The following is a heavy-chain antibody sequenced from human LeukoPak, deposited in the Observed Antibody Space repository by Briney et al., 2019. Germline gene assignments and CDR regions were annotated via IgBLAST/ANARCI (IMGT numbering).Heavy chain of an antibody. CDR2: IYYSGST. Sequence: SETLSLTCSVSGGSISSGDYYWSWIRQPPGKGLEWIAYIYYSGSTYYNPSLKSRVTISVDTSKNQFSLKLSSVTAADTAVYYFARHLGYCTSTSCYRVFDYWGQGTLVTVSS. D-gene: IGHD2-2*01. J-gene: IGHJ4*02. CDR1: GGSISSGDYY. CDR3: ARHLGYCTSTSCYRVFDY. V-gene: IGHV4-30-4*08.